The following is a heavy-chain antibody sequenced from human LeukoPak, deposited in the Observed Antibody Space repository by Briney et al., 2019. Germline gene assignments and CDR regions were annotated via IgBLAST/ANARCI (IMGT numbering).Heavy chain of an antibody. CDR1: GGSISSSSHY. V-gene: IGHV4-39*01. D-gene: IGHD1-26*01. J-gene: IGHJ5*02. CDR2: IHYSGST. CDR3: ARHGGGSYYGWFDP. Sequence: SETLSLTCTVSGGSISSSSHYWGWIRQPPGKGLEWIASIHYSGSTYYNPSLKSRVTISVDTSKNQFSLKLSSVTAADTAVYYCARHGGGSYYGWFDPWGQGTLVTVSS.